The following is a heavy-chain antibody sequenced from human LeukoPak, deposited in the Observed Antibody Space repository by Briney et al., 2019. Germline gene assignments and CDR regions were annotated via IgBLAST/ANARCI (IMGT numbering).Heavy chain of an antibody. V-gene: IGHV4-59*08. D-gene: IGHD1-14*01. J-gene: IGHJ6*02. Sequence: ETSETLSLTCTVSGGSISSYYWSWIRQPPGKGLEWIGYIYYSGSTNYNPSLKSRVTISVDTSKNQFSLKLSSVTAADTAVYYCARQHDQPGGNYYGMDAWGQGTTVTVSS. CDR3: ARQHDQPGGNYYGMDA. CDR1: GGSISSYY. CDR2: IYYSGST.